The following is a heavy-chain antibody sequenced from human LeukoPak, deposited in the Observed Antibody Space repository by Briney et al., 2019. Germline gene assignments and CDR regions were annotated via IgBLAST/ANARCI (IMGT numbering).Heavy chain of an antibody. J-gene: IGHJ4*02. V-gene: IGHV3-23*01. CDR1: GFTFSDYY. CDR2: ISGSGGST. D-gene: IGHD6-6*01. CDR3: AKPVGSSPFFNRYSDY. Sequence: PGGSLRLSCAVSGFTFSDYYMSWIRQAPGKGLEWVSAISGSGGSTYYADSVKGRFTISRDNSKNTLYLQMNSLRAEDTAVYYCAKPVGSSPFFNRYSDYWGQGTLVTVSS.